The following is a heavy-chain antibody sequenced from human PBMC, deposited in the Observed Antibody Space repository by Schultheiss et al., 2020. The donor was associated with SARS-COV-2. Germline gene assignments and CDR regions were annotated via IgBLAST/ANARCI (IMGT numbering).Heavy chain of an antibody. D-gene: IGHD2-2*01. V-gene: IGHV3-48*01. CDR1: GFTFSNAW. Sequence: GESLKISCAASGFTFSNAWMNWVRQAPGKGLEWVSYIRSSGSTIYYADSVKGRFTISRDNSKNTLYLQMNSLRAEDTAVYYCAKEGYCSSTSCYGGDAFDIWGQGTLVTVSS. J-gene: IGHJ3*02. CDR3: AKEGYCSSTSCYGGDAFDI. CDR2: IRSSGSTI.